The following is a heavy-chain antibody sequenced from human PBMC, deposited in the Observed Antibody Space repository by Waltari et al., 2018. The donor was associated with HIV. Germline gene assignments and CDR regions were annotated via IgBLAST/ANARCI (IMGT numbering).Heavy chain of an antibody. V-gene: IGHV4-39*01. CDR3: ARRPASSGYDY. J-gene: IGHJ4*02. CDR1: GDSISSSSYY. Sequence: QLQLQESGPGLVKPSETLSLTCSVSGDSISSSSYYWNWIRQPPGRGLEWIGSIYYSGSTYYNPSLKSRVTISVDTSKNQFSLKLSSVTAADTAVYYCARRPASSGYDYWGQGTLVTVSS. D-gene: IGHD6-19*01. CDR2: IYYSGST.